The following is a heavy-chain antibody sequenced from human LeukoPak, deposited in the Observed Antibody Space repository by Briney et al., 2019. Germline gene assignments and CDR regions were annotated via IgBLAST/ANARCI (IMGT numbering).Heavy chain of an antibody. CDR3: ARGSFSITPHFDY. CDR2: IYYSGST. Sequence: SETLSLTCTVSGGSISSYYWSWIRQPPGKGLEWIGYIYYSGSTNYNPSLKSRVTISVDTSKNQFSLKLSSVTAADTAVYYCARGSFSITPHFDYRGQGTLVTISS. J-gene: IGHJ4*02. D-gene: IGHD3-10*01. CDR1: GGSISSYY. V-gene: IGHV4-59*01.